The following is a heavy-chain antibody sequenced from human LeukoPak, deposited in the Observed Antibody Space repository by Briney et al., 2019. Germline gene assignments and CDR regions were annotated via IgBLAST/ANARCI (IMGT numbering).Heavy chain of an antibody. CDR3: AELGITMIGGV. CDR2: ISSCRSYI. CDR1: GFTFSSYS. Sequence: PGGSLRLSCAASGFTFSSYSMNWVRQAPGKGLEWVSFISSCRSYIYYADSVKGRFTISRDNDKNSMCLQMNSLRAEDTAVYYCAELGITMIGGVWGKGTTVTISS. V-gene: IGHV3-21*01. D-gene: IGHD3-10*02. J-gene: IGHJ6*04.